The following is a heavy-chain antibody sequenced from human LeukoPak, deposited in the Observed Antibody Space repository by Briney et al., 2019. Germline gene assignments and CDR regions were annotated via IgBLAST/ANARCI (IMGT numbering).Heavy chain of an antibody. CDR3: ARRSGNWSDPQGDDY. V-gene: IGHV5-51*01. D-gene: IGHD1-1*01. CDR1: GYSFTNYW. CDR2: IYPGDSDT. J-gene: IGHJ4*02. Sequence: GESLKISCKGSGYSFTNYWIAWVRPLPGKGREWMGIIYPGDSDTRYSPSCQGQVTISADKSITTAYLQWSSLKASDTAMYYCARRSGNWSDPQGDDYWGQGTLVTVSS.